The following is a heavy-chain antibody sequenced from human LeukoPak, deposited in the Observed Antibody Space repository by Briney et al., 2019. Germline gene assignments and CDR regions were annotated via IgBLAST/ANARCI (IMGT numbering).Heavy chain of an antibody. D-gene: IGHD3-22*01. CDR1: GFTFSSYG. Sequence: GGSLRLSCAASGFTFSSYGMHWVRQAPGKGLEWVAVIWYDGSNKYYADSVKGRFTISRDNSKNTLYLQMNSLRAEDTAVYYCARGSPDYYDSSGYYGAFDIWGQGTMVTVSS. CDR2: IWYDGSNK. CDR3: ARGSPDYYDSSGYYGAFDI. V-gene: IGHV3-33*01. J-gene: IGHJ3*02.